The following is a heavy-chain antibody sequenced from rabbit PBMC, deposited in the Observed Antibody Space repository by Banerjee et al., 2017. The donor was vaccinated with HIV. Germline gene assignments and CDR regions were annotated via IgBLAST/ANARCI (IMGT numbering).Heavy chain of an antibody. CDR3: SRYGSGGDGTGHL. D-gene: IGHD2-1*01. V-gene: IGHV1S45*01. J-gene: IGHJ4*01. Sequence: QEQLEESGGDLVQPEGSLTLTCTASGFSLSRYWICWVRQAPGKGLEWIVCIDTGDSDTYYASWAKGRFTISTTSSTTVTLQMPSLTAADTATYFCSRYGSGGDGTGHLWCPGTLVTVS. CDR2: IDTGDSDT. CDR1: GFSLSRYW.